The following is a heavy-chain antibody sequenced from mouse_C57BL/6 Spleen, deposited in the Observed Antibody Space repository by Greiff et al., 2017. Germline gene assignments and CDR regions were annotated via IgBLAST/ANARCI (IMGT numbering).Heavy chain of an antibody. CDR3: ARSDYDYDSNYYAMDY. CDR2: IHPNSGST. J-gene: IGHJ4*01. D-gene: IGHD2-4*01. V-gene: IGHV1-64*01. CDR1: GYTFTSYW. Sequence: QVQLQQPGAELVKPGASVKLSCKASGYTFTSYWMHWVKQRPGQGLEWIGMIHPNSGSTNYNEKFKSKATLTVDKASSTAYMQLSSLTSEDSAVYYCARSDYDYDSNYYAMDYWGQGTSVTVSS.